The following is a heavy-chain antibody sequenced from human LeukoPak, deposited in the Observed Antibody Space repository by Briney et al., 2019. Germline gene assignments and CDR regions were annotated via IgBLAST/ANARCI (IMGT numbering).Heavy chain of an antibody. CDR2: FSSGGSA. CDR1: GGSISSSSYY. V-gene: IGHV4-39*07. J-gene: IGHJ4*02. D-gene: IGHD1-7*01. CDR3: ARKQTGTMYDV. Sequence: PSETLSLTCIVPGGSISSSSYYWAWIRQSPGKGLEWIGAFSSGGSAYYNPSLTSRVSISKDTSDNQFSLRLYSVTAADTAVHYCARKQTGTMYDVWGQGTQVTVSS.